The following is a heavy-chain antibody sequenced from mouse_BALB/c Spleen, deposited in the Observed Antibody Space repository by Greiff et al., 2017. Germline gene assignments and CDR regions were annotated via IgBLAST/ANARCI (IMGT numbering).Heavy chain of an antibody. CDR1: GYTFTSYW. Sequence: QVQLQQPGAELVRPGASVKLSCKASGYTFTSYWINWVKQRPGQGLEWIGNIYPSDSYTNYNQKFKDKATLTVDKSSSTAYMQLSSPTSEDSAVYYCTRGTTVVADFDVWGAGTTVTVSS. CDR2: IYPSDSYT. D-gene: IGHD1-1*01. J-gene: IGHJ1*01. V-gene: IGHV1-69*02. CDR3: TRGTTVVADFDV.